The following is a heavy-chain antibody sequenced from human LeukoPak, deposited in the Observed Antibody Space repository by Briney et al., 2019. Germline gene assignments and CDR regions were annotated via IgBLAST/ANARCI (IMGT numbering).Heavy chain of an antibody. CDR3: AHTSQYSSSWSFDY. CDR1: GFSLSISGVG. CDR2: IYWDDDK. J-gene: IGHJ4*02. D-gene: IGHD6-13*01. Sequence: SGPTLVKPTQTLTLTCTFSGFSLSISGVGVGWIRQPPGKALEWLALIYWDDDKRYSPSLKSRLTITKDTSKNQVVLTMTNMDPVDTATYYCAHTSQYSSSWSFDYWGQGTLVTVFS. V-gene: IGHV2-5*02.